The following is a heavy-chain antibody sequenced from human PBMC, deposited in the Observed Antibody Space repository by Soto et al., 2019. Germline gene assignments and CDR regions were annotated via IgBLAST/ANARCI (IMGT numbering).Heavy chain of an antibody. D-gene: IGHD3-9*01. J-gene: IGHJ5*02. Sequence: SETLSLTCAVYGGSFSGYYWSWIRQPPGKGLEWIGEINHSGSTNYNPSLKSRVTISVDTSKNQFSLKLSSVTAADTAVYYCARVRYRRGSDPWGQGTLVTVSS. CDR1: GGSFSGYY. CDR3: ARVRYRRGSDP. CDR2: INHSGST. V-gene: IGHV4-34*01.